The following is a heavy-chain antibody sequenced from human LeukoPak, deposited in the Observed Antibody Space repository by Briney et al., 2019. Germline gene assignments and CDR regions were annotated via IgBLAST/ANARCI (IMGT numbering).Heavy chain of an antibody. CDR1: GFTFSSYW. V-gene: IGHV3-7*01. Sequence: GGPLRLSCAASGFTFSSYWMSWVRQAPGKGLEWVANIKQDGSEKYYVDSVKGRFTISRDNAKNSLYLQMNSLRAEDTAVYYCARVEYSYGLLFDYWGQGTLVTVSS. CDR3: ARVEYSYGLLFDY. D-gene: IGHD5-18*01. CDR2: IKQDGSEK. J-gene: IGHJ4*02.